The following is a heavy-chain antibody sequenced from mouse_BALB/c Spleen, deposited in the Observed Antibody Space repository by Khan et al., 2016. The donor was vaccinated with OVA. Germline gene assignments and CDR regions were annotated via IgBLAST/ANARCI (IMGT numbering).Heavy chain of an antibody. V-gene: IGHV2-6-1*01. CDR3: ARQPYYHYYIMDY. D-gene: IGHD2-10*01. CDR1: GFSLTDYG. Sequence: QVQLKESGPGLVAPSQSLSITCTIPGFSLTDYGVHWVRQPPGKGLEWLVVIWSDGSTTYNSALKSRLSIIKDNSKSQIFLKMNSLQTDDTAMYYCARQPYYHYYIMDYWGQGTSVTVSS. J-gene: IGHJ4*01. CDR2: IWSDGST.